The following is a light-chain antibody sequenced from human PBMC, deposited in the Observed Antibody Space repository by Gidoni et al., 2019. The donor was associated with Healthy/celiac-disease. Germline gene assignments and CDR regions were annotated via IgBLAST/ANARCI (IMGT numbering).Light chain of an antibody. CDR2: EDN. CDR3: QSYDSSNRSWL. V-gene: IGLV6-57*02. CDR1: SGSIASNY. Sequence: NVMLTQPHPVSEAPGKTVTISCTGSSGSIASNYVQWYQQRPGSAPTPVIYEDNQRPSGVPDRFSGSIDSSSISASLTISGLKTEDEADYYCQSYDSSNRSWLFGGGTKLTVL. J-gene: IGLJ3*02.